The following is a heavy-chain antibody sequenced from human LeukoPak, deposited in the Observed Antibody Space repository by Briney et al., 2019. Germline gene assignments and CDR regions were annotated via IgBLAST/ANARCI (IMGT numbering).Heavy chain of an antibody. V-gene: IGHV1-2*02. Sequence: ASVKVSCKASGYTFTGYYMHWERQAPGQGLEWMGWINPNSGGTNYAQKFQGRVTMTRDTSISTAYMELSRLRSDDTAVYYCARGASGVYTVTTSWFDPWGQGTLVTVSS. J-gene: IGHJ5*02. CDR1: GYTFTGYY. CDR3: ARGASGVYTVTTSWFDP. CDR2: INPNSGGT. D-gene: IGHD4-17*01.